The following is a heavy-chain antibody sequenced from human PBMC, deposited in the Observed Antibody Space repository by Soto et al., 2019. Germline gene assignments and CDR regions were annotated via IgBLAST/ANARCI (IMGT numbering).Heavy chain of an antibody. V-gene: IGHV4-59*01. CDR3: ARDRYGDSDY. J-gene: IGHJ4*02. CDR2: IYYSEST. D-gene: IGHD4-17*01. Sequence: SETLSLPCTVSVSSISSYYWRWIRQPPGKGLEWIGYIYYSESTNYNPSLKSRVTISVDTTKNQFSLKLSSVTAADTAVYYCARDRYGDSDYWGQGTLVTVSS. CDR1: VSSISSYY.